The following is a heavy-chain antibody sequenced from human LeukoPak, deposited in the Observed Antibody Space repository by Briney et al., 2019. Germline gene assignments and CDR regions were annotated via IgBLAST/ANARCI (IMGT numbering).Heavy chain of an antibody. D-gene: IGHD3-22*01. CDR1: GFTFSNAW. J-gene: IGHJ5*02. CDR3: AREVGRLTMMGWFDP. Sequence: GGSLRLSCAASGFTFSNAWMSWVRQAPGKGLEWVAVISYDGSNKYYADSVKGRFTISRDNSKNTLYLQMNSLRAEDTVVYYCAREVGRLTMMGWFDPWGQGTLVTVSS. CDR2: ISYDGSNK. V-gene: IGHV3-30*14.